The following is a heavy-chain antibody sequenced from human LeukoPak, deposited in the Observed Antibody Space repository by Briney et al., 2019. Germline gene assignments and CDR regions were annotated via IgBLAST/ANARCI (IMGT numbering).Heavy chain of an antibody. D-gene: IGHD3-9*01. CDR3: AKHRETRRYFDWLLSPVAPFDP. CDR1: GFTFSSYA. V-gene: IGHV3-23*01. J-gene: IGHJ5*02. Sequence: GGSLRLSCAASGFTFSSYAMSWVRQAPGKGLEWVSAISGSGGSTYYADSVKGRFTISRDNSKNTLYLQMNSLRAEDTAVYYCAKHRETRRYFDWLLSPVAPFDPWGQGTLVTVSS. CDR2: ISGSGGST.